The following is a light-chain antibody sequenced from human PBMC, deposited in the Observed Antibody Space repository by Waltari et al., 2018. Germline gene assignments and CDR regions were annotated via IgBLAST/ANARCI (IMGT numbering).Light chain of an antibody. CDR1: GSAVGSYFL. J-gene: IGLJ2*01. V-gene: IGLV2-23*01. CDR3: CSYAGTNTLL. CDR2: AAS. Sequence: QSPLTQPAAVSGSPGQSITISCTGSGSAVGSYFLVSWYQQNPGKAPRLLIYAASRRPSGVSTLFSGSKSGNTASLTISGRQAEDEADYYCCSYAGTNTLLFGGGTKVTVL.